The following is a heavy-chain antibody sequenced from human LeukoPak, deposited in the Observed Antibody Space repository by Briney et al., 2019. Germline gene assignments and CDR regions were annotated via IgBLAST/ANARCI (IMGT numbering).Heavy chain of an antibody. CDR2: IWYDGSNK. D-gene: IGHD2-2*01. Sequence: PGRSLRLSCAASGFTFSSYGMHWVRQAPGKGLGWVAVIWYDGSNKYYADSVKGRFTISRDNSKNTLYLQMNSLRAEDTAVYYCARSKGLGYCSSTSCHYYYYYGMDVWGKGTTVTVSS. CDR1: GFTFSSYG. V-gene: IGHV3-33*01. CDR3: ARSKGLGYCSSTSCHYYYYYGMDV. J-gene: IGHJ6*04.